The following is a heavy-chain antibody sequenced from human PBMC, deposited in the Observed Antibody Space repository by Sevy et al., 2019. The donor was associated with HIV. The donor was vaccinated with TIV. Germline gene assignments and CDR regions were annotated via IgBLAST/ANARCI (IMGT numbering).Heavy chain of an antibody. D-gene: IGHD2-8*01. V-gene: IGHV3-9*01. CDR3: AKDIGVRDDDYYYYYMDV. Sequence: GGSPRLSCAASGFTFDDYAMHWVRQAPGKGLEWVSGISWNSGSVAYADSLKGRFTISRDNAKNSLYLQMNSLRAEDTALYYCAKDIGVRDDDYYYYYMDVWGKGTTVTVSS. CDR1: GFTFDDYA. CDR2: ISWNSGSV. J-gene: IGHJ6*03.